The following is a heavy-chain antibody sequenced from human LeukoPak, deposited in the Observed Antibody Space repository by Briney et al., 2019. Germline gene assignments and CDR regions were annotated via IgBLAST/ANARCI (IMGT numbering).Heavy chain of an antibody. V-gene: IGHV1-2*02. CDR3: ARAGWLQYYYFDY. CDR1: GYTFTGYY. Sequence: ASVKVSCKASGYTFTGYYMHWVRQAPGQGLEWMGWINPNSGGTNYAQKFQGRVTMTRDTSTSTAYMELSSLRSEDTAVYYCARAGWLQYYYFDYWGQGTLVTVSS. CDR2: INPNSGGT. J-gene: IGHJ4*02. D-gene: IGHD5-24*01.